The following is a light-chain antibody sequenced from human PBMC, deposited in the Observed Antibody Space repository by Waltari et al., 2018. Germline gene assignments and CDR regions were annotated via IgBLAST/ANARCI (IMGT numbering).Light chain of an antibody. CDR1: QGISNY. J-gene: IGKJ2*01. CDR3: QKYTSAPAT. V-gene: IGKV1-27*01. CDR2: DAS. Sequence: DIQMTQSPSSLSASVGDRVTITCRASQGISNYLAWYQQKPGKVPQLLIYDASTLQSGVPSQFSGGGSGTDFTITISSLRPEDVATYYCQKYTSAPATFGQGTKLEIK.